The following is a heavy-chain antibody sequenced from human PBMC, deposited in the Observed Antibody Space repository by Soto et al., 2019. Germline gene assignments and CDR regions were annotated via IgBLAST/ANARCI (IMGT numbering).Heavy chain of an antibody. J-gene: IGHJ5*02. V-gene: IGHV1-69*09. CDR2: IIPFLSLS. Sequence: QVVLLQSGADVKEPGSSVNISCKTFGDVFSTDTINWVRQAPGQGLLWMGSIIPFLSLSNIEPTFMDRLSITADESTGTAYLKLRDLTREDTAIYFCATLGAQNDHWGHGTLITVSS. CDR1: GDVFSTDT. CDR3: ATLGAQNDH. D-gene: IGHD3-16*01.